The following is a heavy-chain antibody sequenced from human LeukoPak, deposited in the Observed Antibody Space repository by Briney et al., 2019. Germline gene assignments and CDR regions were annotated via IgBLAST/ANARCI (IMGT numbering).Heavy chain of an antibody. J-gene: IGHJ3*02. CDR3: ARRYGGIRPDAFDI. CDR1: GYSISSGYY. CDR2: TYHSGST. Sequence: PSETLSLTCAVSGYSISSGYYWGWIRQPPGQGLEWIGSTYHSGSTYYNPSLKSRVTISVDTSKNQFSLRLSSVTAADTAVYHCARRYGGIRPDAFDIWGQGTMVTVSS. V-gene: IGHV4-38-2*01. D-gene: IGHD4-23*01.